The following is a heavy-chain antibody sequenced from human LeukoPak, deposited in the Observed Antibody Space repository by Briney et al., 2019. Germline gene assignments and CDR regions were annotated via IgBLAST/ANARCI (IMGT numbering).Heavy chain of an antibody. J-gene: IGHJ3*02. D-gene: IGHD6-13*01. CDR3: ARVSSSSWYSGAFDI. CDR1: GGSISSYY. Sequence: PSETLSLTCIVSGGSISSYYWSWIRQPPGKGLEWIGYIYYSGSTNYNPSLRSRVTISVDTSKSQFSLKLSSVTAADTAVYYCARVSSSSWYSGAFDIWGQGTMVTVSS. V-gene: IGHV4-59*01. CDR2: IYYSGST.